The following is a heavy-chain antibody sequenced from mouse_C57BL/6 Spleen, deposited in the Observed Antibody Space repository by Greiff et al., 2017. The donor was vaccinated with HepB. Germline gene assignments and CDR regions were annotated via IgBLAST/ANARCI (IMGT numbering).Heavy chain of an antibody. Sequence: EVQLQQSGPELVKPGASVKISCKASGYTFTDYYMNWVKQSHGKSLEWIGDINPNNGGTSYNQKFKGKATLTVDKSSSTAYMELRSLTSEDSAVYYCARKDYDEEAMDYWGQGTSVTVSS. CDR2: INPNNGGT. CDR1: GYTFTDYY. J-gene: IGHJ4*01. V-gene: IGHV1-26*01. CDR3: ARKDYDEEAMDY. D-gene: IGHD2-4*01.